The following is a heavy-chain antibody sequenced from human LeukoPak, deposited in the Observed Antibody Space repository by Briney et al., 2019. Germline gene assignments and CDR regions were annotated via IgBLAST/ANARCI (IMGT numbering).Heavy chain of an antibody. D-gene: IGHD6-6*01. CDR2: ISSSGKTM. J-gene: IGHJ6*03. Sequence: PGGSPRLSCAASGFTFSDYYMSWIRQAPGKGLEWLSYISSSGKTMSYADSVKGRFTISRDNAKNSLYLQLNSLRAEDTAVYFCARSIESSNPPYYYFYMDVWGKGTTVTVSS. V-gene: IGHV3-11*01. CDR1: GFTFSDYY. CDR3: ARSIESSNPPYYYFYMDV.